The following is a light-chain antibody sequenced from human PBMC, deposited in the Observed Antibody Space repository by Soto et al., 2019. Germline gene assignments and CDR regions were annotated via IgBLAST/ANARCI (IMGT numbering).Light chain of an antibody. V-gene: IGKV3-15*01. CDR1: QGVSRK. Sequence: DIVMPQSPATLSVAPGERVTFSCRASQGVSRKLAWYQHKPCQAPRLLISGASTGATGIPAMFSGSGSGTEFTLTIISLQSEDCAIYYCQQYHTWPITFGGGTKVEIK. CDR3: QQYHTWPIT. J-gene: IGKJ4*01. CDR2: GAS.